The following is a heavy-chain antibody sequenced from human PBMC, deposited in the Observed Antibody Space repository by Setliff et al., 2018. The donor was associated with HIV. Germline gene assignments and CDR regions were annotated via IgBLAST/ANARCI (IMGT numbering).Heavy chain of an antibody. CDR2: IYYSGST. J-gene: IGHJ6*03. V-gene: IGHV4-59*01. Sequence: PSETLSLTCTVSGGSISSYYWSWIRQPPGKELEWIGYIYYSGSTNYNPSLKGRVTISVDTSKNQFSLKLSSVTAADTAVYYCARGPPGYSSGWYYGSLGYMDVWGKGTTVTVSS. D-gene: IGHD6-19*01. CDR1: GGSISSYY. CDR3: ARGPPGYSSGWYYGSLGYMDV.